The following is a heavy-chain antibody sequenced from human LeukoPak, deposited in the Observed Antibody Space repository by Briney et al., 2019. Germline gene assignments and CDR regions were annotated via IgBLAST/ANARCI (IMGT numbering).Heavy chain of an antibody. CDR1: GGSMSSYY. J-gene: IGHJ4*02. D-gene: IGHD5-24*01. CDR2: IYYSGST. V-gene: IGHV4-59*08. Sequence: PSETLSLTCTVSGGSMSSYYWSWIRQPPGKGLEWIGYIYYSGSTKYNPSLKSRVTISVDTSKNQFSLKLSSVTAADTAVYYCARVVEMANADWGQGTLVTVSS. CDR3: ARVVEMANAD.